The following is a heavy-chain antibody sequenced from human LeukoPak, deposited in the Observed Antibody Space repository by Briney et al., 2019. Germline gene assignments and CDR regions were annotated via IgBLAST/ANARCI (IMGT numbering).Heavy chain of an antibody. J-gene: IGHJ5*02. D-gene: IGHD3-16*01. Sequence: GGSLRLSCAASGFTFTTFWMNWGRQVPGKGLVWVSLINPDGSTTTYADSVEGRFTISRDNAKNIVYLQMNSLRGEDTAVYYCARDLRGSPDRWGQGTLVTVSS. V-gene: IGHV3-74*01. CDR1: GFTFTTFW. CDR2: INPDGSTT. CDR3: ARDLRGSPDR.